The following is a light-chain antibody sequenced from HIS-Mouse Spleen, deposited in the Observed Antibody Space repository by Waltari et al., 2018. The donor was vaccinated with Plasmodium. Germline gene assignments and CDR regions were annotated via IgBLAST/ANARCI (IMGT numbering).Light chain of an antibody. V-gene: IGLV3-10*01. CDR1: DLPKNY. CDR3: YSTDSSGNHRV. Sequence: SYELTQPPSGSVSPGQTARITCPGDDLPKNYAFWYQQKSGQAPVLVIYEDSKRPSGIPERFSGSSSGTMATLTISGAQVEDEADYYCYSTDSSGNHRVFGGGTKLTVL. CDR2: EDS. J-gene: IGLJ3*02.